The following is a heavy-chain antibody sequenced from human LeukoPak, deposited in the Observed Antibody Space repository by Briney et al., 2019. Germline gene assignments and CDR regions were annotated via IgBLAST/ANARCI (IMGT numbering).Heavy chain of an antibody. CDR2: IVEDGSET. V-gene: IGHV3-7*01. J-gene: IGHJ4*02. Sequence: PGGSLRLSCATSGFTFSSYWMTWVRQAPGKGLEGVASIVEDGSETYYLDSVKGRFTSSRDNAKNSLYLQMNSLRGEDTAVYYCARDPTRRFDLWGQGTLVTVSS. CDR1: GFTFSSYW. CDR3: ARDPTRRFDL.